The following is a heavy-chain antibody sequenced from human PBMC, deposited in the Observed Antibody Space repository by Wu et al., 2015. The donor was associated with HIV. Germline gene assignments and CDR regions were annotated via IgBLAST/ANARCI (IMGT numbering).Heavy chain of an antibody. CDR3: ANGGGGGSDYENAFDI. Sequence: QVQLVQSGAEVRKPGASMKVSCKASGYTFTGYYIHWVRQAPGQGLEWMGWINPNSGGTSFAQRFQGRLTMTRDTSISTAYMELSKLRSDDTAVYYCANGGGGGSDYENAFDIWGQGTMVTVSS. J-gene: IGHJ3*02. CDR2: INPNSGGT. V-gene: IGHV1-2*02. CDR1: GYTFTGYY. D-gene: IGHD1-26*01.